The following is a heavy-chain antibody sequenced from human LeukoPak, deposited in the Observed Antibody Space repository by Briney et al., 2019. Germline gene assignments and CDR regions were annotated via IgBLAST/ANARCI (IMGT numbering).Heavy chain of an antibody. Sequence: SETLSLTCAVYGGSFSGYYWSWIRQPPGKGLEWIGEINHSGSTNYNPSLKSRVTISVDTSKNQFTLYLSSVTAADTALYFCARQNYFDNSGYALDFWGQGKLVTVSS. CDR2: INHSGST. J-gene: IGHJ4*02. V-gene: IGHV4-34*01. CDR1: GGSFSGYY. D-gene: IGHD3-22*01. CDR3: ARQNYFDNSGYALDF.